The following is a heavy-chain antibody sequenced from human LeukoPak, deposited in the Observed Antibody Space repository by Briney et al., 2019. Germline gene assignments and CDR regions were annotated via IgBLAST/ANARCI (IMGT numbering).Heavy chain of an antibody. CDR2: ISSNGGST. CDR1: GFTFSSYA. CDR3: ARDRNQWELLDYYYYGMDV. V-gene: IGHV3-64*01. Sequence: PGGSLRLSCAASGFTFSSYAMHWVRQATGKGLEYVSAISSNGGSTYYANSVKGRFTISRDNSKNTLYLQMGSLRAEDMAVYYCARDRNQWELLDYYYYGMDVWGQGTTVTVSS. D-gene: IGHD1-26*01. J-gene: IGHJ6*02.